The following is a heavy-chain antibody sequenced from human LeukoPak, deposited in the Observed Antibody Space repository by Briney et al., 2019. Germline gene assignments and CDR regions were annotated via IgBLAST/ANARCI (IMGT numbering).Heavy chain of an antibody. V-gene: IGHV1-69*06. CDR1: GGTFSSYA. Sequence: SVKVSCKASGGTFSSYAISWVRQAPGQGLEWMGGIIPIFGTANYAQKFQGRVTITADKSTSTAYMELSSLRSEDTAVYYCARDQLTMVRGVIIQGYNWFDPWGQGILVTVSS. CDR3: ARDQLTMVRGVIIQGYNWFDP. D-gene: IGHD3-10*01. CDR2: IIPIFGTA. J-gene: IGHJ5*02.